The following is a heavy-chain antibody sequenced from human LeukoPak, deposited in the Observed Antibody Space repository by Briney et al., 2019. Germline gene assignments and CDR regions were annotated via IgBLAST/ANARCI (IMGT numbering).Heavy chain of an antibody. CDR2: ISGSGGST. D-gene: IGHD2-15*01. CDR3: AKGGYCSGGSCYYAXYFDY. V-gene: IGHV3-23*01. J-gene: IGHJ4*02. CDR1: GFTFSSYA. Sequence: HPGGSLRLSCAASGFTFSSYAMSWVRQAPGKGLEWVSAISGSGGSTYYADSVKGRFTISRDNSKNTLYLQMNSLRAEDTAVYYCAKGGYCSGGSCYYAXYFDYWGQGTLVTVSS.